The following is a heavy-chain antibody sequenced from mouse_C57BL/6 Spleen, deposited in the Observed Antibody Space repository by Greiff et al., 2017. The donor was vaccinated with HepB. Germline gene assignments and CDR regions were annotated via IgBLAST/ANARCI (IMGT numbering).Heavy chain of an antibody. Sequence: EVQVVESGGGLVKPGGSLKLSCAASGFTFSDYGMHWVRQAPEKGLEWVAYISSGSSTIYYADTVKGRFTISRDNAKNTLFLQMTSLRSEDTAMYYCAREGNGSRGNWYFDVWGTGTTVTVSS. CDR1: GFTFSDYG. V-gene: IGHV5-17*01. CDR2: ISSGSSTI. D-gene: IGHD1-1*01. J-gene: IGHJ1*03. CDR3: AREGNGSRGNWYFDV.